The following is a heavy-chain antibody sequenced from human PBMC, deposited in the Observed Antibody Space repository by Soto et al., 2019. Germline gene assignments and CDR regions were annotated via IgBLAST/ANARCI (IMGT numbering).Heavy chain of an antibody. J-gene: IGHJ6*02. Sequence: ASVKVSCKAYGYTFTTYNISWVRQAPVQGLEWMGWINTYKGKTNYAQRLQGRVTMTTDTSRSTAYLALRSLRSDDTAVYYCARDGDRSSGYGGYYYGMDVWGQGTTVTVSS. CDR3: ARDGDRSSGYGGYYYGMDV. V-gene: IGHV1-18*04. D-gene: IGHD4-17*01. CDR1: GYTFTTYN. CDR2: INTYKGKT.